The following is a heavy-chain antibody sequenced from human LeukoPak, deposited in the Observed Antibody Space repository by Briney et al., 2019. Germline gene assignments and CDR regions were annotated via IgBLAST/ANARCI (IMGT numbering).Heavy chain of an antibody. D-gene: IGHD5-18*01. J-gene: IGHJ4*02. CDR3: ARAASRGYSYGFDY. CDR2: SSGNEDST. V-gene: IGHV3-23*01. Sequence: GGSLRLSCAASGFAFNFYAMSWVRQAPGKGLEWVAVSSGNEDSTHYADSVRGRFVISTDNSKNTLFLQMNSLRAEDTAVYYCARAASRGYSYGFDYWGQGTLVTVSS. CDR1: GFAFNFYA.